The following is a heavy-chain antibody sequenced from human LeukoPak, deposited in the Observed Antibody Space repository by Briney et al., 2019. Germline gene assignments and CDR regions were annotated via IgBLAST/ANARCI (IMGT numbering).Heavy chain of an antibody. V-gene: IGHV3-21*01. CDR3: ARDLSYYDSSGYSDY. J-gene: IGHJ4*02. CDR1: GFTFSSYS. D-gene: IGHD3-22*01. CDR2: ISNSSSYI. Sequence: GSLRLSCAASGFTFSSYSMNWVRQAPGKGLEWVSSISNSSSYIYYADSVKGRFTISRDNAKNSLYLQMNSLRAEDTAVYYCARDLSYYDSSGYSDYWGQGTLVTVSS.